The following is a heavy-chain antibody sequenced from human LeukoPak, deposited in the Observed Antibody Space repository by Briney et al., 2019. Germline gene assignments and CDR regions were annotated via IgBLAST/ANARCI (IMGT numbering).Heavy chain of an antibody. CDR2: ISSNGGST. Sequence: GGALRLSCSASGFTFSSYAMHWVRQAPGKGLEYVSAISSNGGSTYYADSVKGRFTISRDNSKNTLYLQMSSLIAEDTAVYYCVKDMYSEEDIVVVVAATGFDYWGQGTLVTVSS. CDR3: VKDMYSEEDIVVVVAATGFDY. V-gene: IGHV3-64D*06. CDR1: GFTFSSYA. J-gene: IGHJ4*02. D-gene: IGHD2-15*01.